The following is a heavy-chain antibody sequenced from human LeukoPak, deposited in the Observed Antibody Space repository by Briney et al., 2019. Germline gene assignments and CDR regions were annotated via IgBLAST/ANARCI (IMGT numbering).Heavy chain of an antibody. Sequence: SETLSLTCAVSGGSISSSHKWSWVRQPPGKGLEWMGEIYHSGSTNYNPSLKSRITLPIDKSKNQFSLKLNSVTAADTAVYYCARLDYGGNSYYFDFWGQGTLVTVSS. CDR3: ARLDYGGNSYYFDF. J-gene: IGHJ4*02. CDR1: GGSISSSHK. D-gene: IGHD4-23*01. V-gene: IGHV4-4*02. CDR2: IYHSGST.